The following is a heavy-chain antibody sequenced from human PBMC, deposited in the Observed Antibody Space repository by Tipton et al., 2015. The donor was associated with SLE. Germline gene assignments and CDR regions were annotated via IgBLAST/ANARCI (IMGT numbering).Heavy chain of an antibody. J-gene: IGHJ1*01. CDR3: ARSLYKQLTFEFFHH. Sequence: TLSLTCTVSGGSISSGGSYWSWIRQPPGKGPEWIGRITNSGNTYYTPSFQSRVTMSVDTSKNHFSLKLSSVTAADTAVYYCARSLYKQLTFEFFHHWGQGTLVTVSS. CDR1: GGSISSGGSY. D-gene: IGHD6-13*01. CDR2: ITNSGNT. V-gene: IGHV4-39*02.